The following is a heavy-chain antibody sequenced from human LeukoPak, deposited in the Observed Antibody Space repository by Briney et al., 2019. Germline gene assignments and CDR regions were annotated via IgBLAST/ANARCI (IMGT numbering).Heavy chain of an antibody. CDR3: ARDQRIAAAPDDYYYYMDA. D-gene: IGHD6-13*01. CDR1: GGTFSSYA. J-gene: IGHJ6*03. CDR2: IIPIFGTA. Sequence: ASVKVSCKASGGTFSSYAISWVRQAPGQGLEWMGRIIPIFGTANYAQKFQGRVTITTDESTSTAYMELSSLRSEDTAVYYCARDQRIAAAPDDYYYYMDAWGKGTTVTVSS. V-gene: IGHV1-69*05.